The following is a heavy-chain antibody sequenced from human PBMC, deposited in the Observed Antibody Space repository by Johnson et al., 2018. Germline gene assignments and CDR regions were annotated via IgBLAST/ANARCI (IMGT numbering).Heavy chain of an antibody. CDR2: LSGSGGST. D-gene: IGHD1-26*01. CDR1: GFTFSSYA. Sequence: VQLVESGGGLVQPGGSLRLSCAASGFTFSSYAMSWVRQAPGKGLEWVSALSGSGGSTYYADSVKGRFTISRDNSKKPLYVQMNSLGAEDTAVYYWAKDPPGLVGATSLYYYGMDVWGQGTTVTVSS. V-gene: IGHV3-23*04. CDR3: AKDPPGLVGATSLYYYGMDV. J-gene: IGHJ6*02.